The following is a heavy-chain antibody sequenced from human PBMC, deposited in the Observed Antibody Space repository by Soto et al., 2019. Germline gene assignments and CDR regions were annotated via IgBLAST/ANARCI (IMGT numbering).Heavy chain of an antibody. CDR1: VFTLISYG. CDR2: MSYDGTSK. CDR3: ARSYYYGSSRYSNFYY. Sequence: PGWSLRLSCASSVFTLISYGMHWVRQAPGKGLEWVAVMSYDGTSKYYADSVKGRFTISRDISKNTLFLQMNTLRAEDTAVYYCARSYYYGSSRYSNFYYWGRGTLVTVSS. V-gene: IGHV3-30*03. J-gene: IGHJ4*02. D-gene: IGHD3-10*01.